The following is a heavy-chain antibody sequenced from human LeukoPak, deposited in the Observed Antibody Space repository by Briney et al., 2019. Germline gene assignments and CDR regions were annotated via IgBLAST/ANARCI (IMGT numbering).Heavy chain of an antibody. CDR1: GFTFSSYG. Sequence: PGGSLRLSCAASGFTFSSYGMNWVRQAPGKGLEWVSSISSSSSYIYYADSVKGRFTISRDNAKNSLYLQMNSLRAEDTAVYYCAREIFEYSSSYRTFDYWGQGTLVTVSS. CDR3: AREIFEYSSSYRTFDY. D-gene: IGHD6-6*01. V-gene: IGHV3-21*01. J-gene: IGHJ4*02. CDR2: ISSSSSYI.